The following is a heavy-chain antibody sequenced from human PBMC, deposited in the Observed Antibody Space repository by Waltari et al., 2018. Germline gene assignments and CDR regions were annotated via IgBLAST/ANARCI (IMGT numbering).Heavy chain of an antibody. CDR2: IKQDGSEK. CDR1: GFSLSSYW. V-gene: IGHV3-7*01. J-gene: IGHJ5*02. CDR3: AREVVLGRSNWFDP. D-gene: IGHD2-2*01. Sequence: EVQLVESGGGLVQPGGSLRLSCAASGFSLSSYWMSWVRQTPGKGLEWVVNIKQDGSEKYYLDSVKGRFTISRDNTKNSLYLQMNSLRAGDTAVYYCAREVVLGRSNWFDPWGQGTLVTVSS.